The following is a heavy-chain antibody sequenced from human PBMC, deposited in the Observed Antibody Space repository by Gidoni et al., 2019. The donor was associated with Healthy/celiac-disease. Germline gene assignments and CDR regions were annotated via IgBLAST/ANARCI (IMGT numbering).Heavy chain of an antibody. CDR1: GFTFGSYS. J-gene: IGHJ4*02. Sequence: EVQLVESGGGLVKPGGFLRLSCAASGFTFGSYSINWVRQAPGKGLEWVSSISSSSSYIYYADSVKGRFTISRDNAKNSLYLQMNSLRAEDTAVYYCARDWVVKWLPPYYFDYWGQGTLVTVSS. D-gene: IGHD3-22*01. CDR2: ISSSSSYI. CDR3: ARDWVVKWLPPYYFDY. V-gene: IGHV3-21*01.